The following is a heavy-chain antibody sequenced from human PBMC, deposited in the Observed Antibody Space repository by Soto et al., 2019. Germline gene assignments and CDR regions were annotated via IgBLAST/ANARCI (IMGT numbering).Heavy chain of an antibody. CDR3: ARDFSSGLYYYYGMDV. CDR2: IIPIFGTA. D-gene: IGHD6-25*01. J-gene: IGHJ6*02. CDR1: VGTFSSYA. Sequence: ASVKVSCKASVGTFSSYAISWVRQAPGQGLEWMGGIIPIFGTANYAQKFQGRVTITADESTSTAYMELSSLRSEDTAVYYCARDFSSGLYYYYGMDVWGQGTTVTVSS. V-gene: IGHV1-69*13.